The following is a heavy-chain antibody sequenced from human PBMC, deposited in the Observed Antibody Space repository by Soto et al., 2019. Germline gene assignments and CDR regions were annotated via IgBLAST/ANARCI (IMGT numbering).Heavy chain of an antibody. CDR3: ARDVSFGYCSGGSCYKYYYYGMDV. Sequence: EASVKVSCKASGYTFTSYAMHWVRQAPGQGLEWMGWINPNSGGTNYARKFQGWVTMTRDTSISTAYMELRSLRSDDTAVYYCARDVSFGYCSGGSCYKYYYYGMDVWGQGTTVTVSS. D-gene: IGHD2-15*01. V-gene: IGHV1-2*04. J-gene: IGHJ6*02. CDR1: GYTFTSYA. CDR2: INPNSGGT.